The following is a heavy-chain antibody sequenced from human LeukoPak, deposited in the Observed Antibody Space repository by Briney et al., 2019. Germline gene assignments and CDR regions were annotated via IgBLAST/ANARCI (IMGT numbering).Heavy chain of an antibody. Sequence: SETLSLTCTVSGGSISSGGYYWSWIRQPPGKGLEWIGYIYHSGSTYYNPSLKSRVTISVDRSKNQFSLKLSSVTAADTAVYYCALGVRGFGELLWWDYWGQGTLVTVSS. D-gene: IGHD3-10*01. CDR1: GGSISSGGYY. J-gene: IGHJ4*02. V-gene: IGHV4-30-2*01. CDR2: IYHSGST. CDR3: ALGVRGFGELLWWDY.